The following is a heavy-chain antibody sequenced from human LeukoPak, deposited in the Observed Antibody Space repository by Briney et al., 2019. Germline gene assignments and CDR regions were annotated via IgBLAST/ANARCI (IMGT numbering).Heavy chain of an antibody. CDR1: GFTFITYN. D-gene: IGHD2-15*01. Sequence: GGSLRLSCAASGFTFITYNMSWVRQAPGKGLEWVSGISGSGGSTYYADSVKGRFTISRDNSKNTLYVQMNSLRAEDTAVYYCAKARGFCSGGSCYNPFDPWGQGTLVTVSS. CDR2: ISGSGGST. V-gene: IGHV3-23*01. CDR3: AKARGFCSGGSCYNPFDP. J-gene: IGHJ5*02.